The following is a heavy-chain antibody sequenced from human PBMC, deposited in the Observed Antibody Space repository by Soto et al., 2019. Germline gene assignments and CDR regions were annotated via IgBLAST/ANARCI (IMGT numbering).Heavy chain of an antibody. Sequence: QVQLQESGPGLVKPSQTLSLTCTVSGGSITIGGYSWSWIRPHPWKGLEWIGYIYYSGFTYYNPSLQSRVTVSGDTSKNQFSLKLSSVTAADTAVYYCARSVFPWGKGSMVTVYS. CDR3: ARSVFP. J-gene: IGHJ5*02. CDR1: GGSITIGGYS. V-gene: IGHV4-31*03. CDR2: IYYSGFT.